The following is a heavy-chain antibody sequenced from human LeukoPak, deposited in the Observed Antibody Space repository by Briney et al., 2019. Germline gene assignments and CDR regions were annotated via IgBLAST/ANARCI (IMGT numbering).Heavy chain of an antibody. D-gene: IGHD3-22*01. J-gene: IGHJ4*02. CDR3: ARRSHSDRPDF. CDR1: GYSFTNYW. CDR2: IYPGDSDT. V-gene: IGHV5-51*01. Sequence: GESLKISCKGSGYSFTNYWIGWVRQMPGKGLEWMGIIYPGDSDTRYSPVFQGQVTISADKSISTAYLQWSSLNASDGAMYYCARRSHSDRPDFWGQGTLVTVSS.